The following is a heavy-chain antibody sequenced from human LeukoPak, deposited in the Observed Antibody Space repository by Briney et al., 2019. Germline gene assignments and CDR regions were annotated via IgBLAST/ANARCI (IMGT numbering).Heavy chain of an antibody. D-gene: IGHD3-16*01. CDR3: AKDRDVWGSLLEY. Sequence: ASVKVSCKASGYTFTSYGISWVRQAPGQGLEWMGWISAYNGNTSYAQKLQGRVTLTRDMSTSTDYMELRSLKSEDTAVYYCAKDRDVWGSLLEYWGQGTLVTVSS. CDR1: GYTFTSYG. J-gene: IGHJ4*02. CDR2: ISAYNGNT. V-gene: IGHV1-18*01.